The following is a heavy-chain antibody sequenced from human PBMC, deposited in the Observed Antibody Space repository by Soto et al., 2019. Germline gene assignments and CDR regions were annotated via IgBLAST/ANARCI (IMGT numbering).Heavy chain of an antibody. CDR2: VIPVFNTS. Sequence: ASEKVSCKASGVAFGRYSVSWVLQAPGQGLEWIGGVIPVFNTSNYSLKFQGRVAIFADLSTSTVFMELRSLRSEDTALYYCARGDEMTAVTIFEYWGQGTMVTVSS. CDR1: GVAFGRYS. V-gene: IGHV1-69*13. D-gene: IGHD4-17*01. J-gene: IGHJ4*02. CDR3: ARGDEMTAVTIFEY.